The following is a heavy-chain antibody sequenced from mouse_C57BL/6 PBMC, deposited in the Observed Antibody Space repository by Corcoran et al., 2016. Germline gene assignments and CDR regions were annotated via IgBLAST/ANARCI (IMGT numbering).Heavy chain of an antibody. CDR2: IKPYNGGT. Sequence: ELQLQQSGPVLVQPGASVNMSCKASGYTFTDYYMNWVKQSHGKSLEWIGVIKPYNGGTSYNQKFKGKATLTVDKSSSTAYMELNSLTSEDSAVYYCASVMVTTVGYYAMDYWGQGTSVTVSS. CDR1: GYTFTDYY. CDR3: ASVMVTTVGYYAMDY. D-gene: IGHD2-2*01. V-gene: IGHV1-19*01. J-gene: IGHJ4*01.